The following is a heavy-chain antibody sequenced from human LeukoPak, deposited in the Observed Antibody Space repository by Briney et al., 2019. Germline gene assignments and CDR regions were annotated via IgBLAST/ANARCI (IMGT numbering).Heavy chain of an antibody. CDR1: GYSFTDYD. D-gene: IGHD3-9*01. CDR2: VSIYNDNT. CDR3: ARTGHYQFDS. V-gene: IGHV1-18*01. Sequence: ASVKVSCKASGYSFTDYDFSWVRQAPGQGLEWLGWVSIYNDNTNYAREFQDRITMTTDISTSTAYMELKSLTSDDTAVYFCARTGHYQFDSWGQGILVTVSS. J-gene: IGHJ4*02.